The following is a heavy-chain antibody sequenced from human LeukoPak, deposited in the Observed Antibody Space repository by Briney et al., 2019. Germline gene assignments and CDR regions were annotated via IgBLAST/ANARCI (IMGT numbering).Heavy chain of an antibody. V-gene: IGHV4-34*01. D-gene: IGHD6-19*01. CDR1: GGSISSYY. Sequence: SETLSLTCTVSGGSISSYYWSWIRQPPGKGLEWIGEINHSGSTNYNPSLKSRVTISVDTSKNQFSLKLSSVTAADTAVYYCARGLSYSSGLFNYWGQGTLVTVSS. CDR2: INHSGST. J-gene: IGHJ4*02. CDR3: ARGLSYSSGLFNY.